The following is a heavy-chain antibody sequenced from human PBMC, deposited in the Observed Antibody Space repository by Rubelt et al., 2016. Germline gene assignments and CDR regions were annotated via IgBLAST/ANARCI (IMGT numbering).Heavy chain of an antibody. CDR2: ISSGGST. CDR3: ARQAVAGTSDY. Sequence: ISSGGSTYYADSVKGRFTISRDNSKNTLYLQMNSLRAEDTAVYYCARQAVAGTSDYWGQGTLVTVSS. J-gene: IGHJ4*02. D-gene: IGHD6-19*01. V-gene: IGHV3-23*01.